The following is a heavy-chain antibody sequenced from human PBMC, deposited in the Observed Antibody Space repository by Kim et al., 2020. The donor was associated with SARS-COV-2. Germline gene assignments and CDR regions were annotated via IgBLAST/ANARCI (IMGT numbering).Heavy chain of an antibody. J-gene: IGHJ5*02. D-gene: IGHD6-13*01. Sequence: SETLSLTCTVSGGSISSGGYYWSWIRQHPGKGLEWIGYIYYSGSTYYNPSLKSRVTISVDTSKNQFPLKLSSVTAADTAVYYCARDRAAAGTGWFDPWGQGTLVTVSS. V-gene: IGHV4-31*03. CDR3: ARDRAAAGTGWFDP. CDR1: GGSISSGGYY. CDR2: IYYSGST.